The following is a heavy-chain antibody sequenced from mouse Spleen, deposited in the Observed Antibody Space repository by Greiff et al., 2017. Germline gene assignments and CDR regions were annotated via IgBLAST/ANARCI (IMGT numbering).Heavy chain of an antibody. CDR1: GYTFTDYE. Sequence: QVQLQQSGAELVRPGASVTLSCKASGYTFTDYEMHWVKQTPVHGLEWIGAIDPETGGTAYNQKFKGKAILTADKSSSTAYMELRSLTSEDSAVYYCTRKGFITTVPYWYFDVWGTGTTVTVSS. J-gene: IGHJ1*03. CDR2: IDPETGGT. D-gene: IGHD1-1*01. CDR3: TRKGFITTVPYWYFDV. V-gene: IGHV1-15*01.